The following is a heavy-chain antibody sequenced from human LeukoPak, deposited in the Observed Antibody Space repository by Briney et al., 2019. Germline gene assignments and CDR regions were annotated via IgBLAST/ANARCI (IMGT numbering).Heavy chain of an antibody. Sequence: ASVKVSCKASGYTFTGYYVHWVRQAPGQGLEWMGWINPSSGGTNYAQKSQGRVTMTGDTSISTAYMELSRLSSDDTAVYFCAGRPDTSVVAIFDYWGQGTLVTISS. CDR2: INPSSGGT. D-gene: IGHD2-2*01. CDR1: GYTFTGYY. CDR3: AGRPDTSVVAIFDY. J-gene: IGHJ4*02. V-gene: IGHV1-2*02.